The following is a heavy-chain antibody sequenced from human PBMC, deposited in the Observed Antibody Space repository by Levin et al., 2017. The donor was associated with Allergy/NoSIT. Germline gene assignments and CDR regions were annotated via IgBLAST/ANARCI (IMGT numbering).Heavy chain of an antibody. CDR3: VTEFYYGSGNYYYLDVFGF. CDR2: FDPEDGEK. J-gene: IGHJ4*02. CDR1: GYSLSDLS. D-gene: IGHD3-10*01. Sequence: ASVKVSCKVSGYSLSDLSMHWVRQAPGKGPEWMGSFDPEDGEKVYAQKFQGRVSMTEDTSTDTAYMELTSLRSEDTAIYYCVTEFYYGSGNYYYLDVFGFWGPGTLVIVAS. V-gene: IGHV1-24*01.